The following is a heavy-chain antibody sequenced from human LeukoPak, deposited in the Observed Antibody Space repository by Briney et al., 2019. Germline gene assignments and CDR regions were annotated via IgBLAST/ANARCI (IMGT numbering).Heavy chain of an antibody. J-gene: IGHJ4*02. CDR2: IIPIFGTA. CDR1: GGTFSSYA. Sequence: SVKVSCKASGGTFSSYAISWVRQAPGQGLEWVGGIIPIFGTANYAQKFQGRVTITADESTSTAYMELSSLRSEDTAVYYCARPRRIQGAQPFDYWGQGTLVTVSS. D-gene: IGHD3-10*01. CDR3: ARPRRIQGAQPFDY. V-gene: IGHV1-69*01.